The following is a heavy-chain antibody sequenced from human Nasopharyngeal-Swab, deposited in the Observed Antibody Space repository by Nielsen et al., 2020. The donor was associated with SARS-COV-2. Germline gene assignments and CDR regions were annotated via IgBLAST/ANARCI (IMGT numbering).Heavy chain of an antibody. D-gene: IGHD6-19*01. Sequence: GESLKISCAASRFTFSRYGMSWVRQAPGKGLEWVSTISGSGGYTYYADSVKGRFTISRDNSKTTLYLQMNSLRVEDTAIYYCARGAFEYSSSWYDPYYFDYWGQGTLVTVSS. J-gene: IGHJ4*02. CDR3: ARGAFEYSSSWYDPYYFDY. CDR1: RFTFSRYG. V-gene: IGHV3-23*01. CDR2: ISGSGGYT.